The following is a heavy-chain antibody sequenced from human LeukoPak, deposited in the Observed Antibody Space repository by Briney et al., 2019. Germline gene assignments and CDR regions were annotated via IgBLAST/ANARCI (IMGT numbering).Heavy chain of an antibody. CDR2: INQDGSEK. CDR3: GRVGAYYGSGSYSDY. D-gene: IGHD3-10*01. J-gene: IGHJ4*02. CDR1: GFTFSSYN. Sequence: PGGSLRLSCAASGFTFSSYNMNWVRQAPGKGLEWVANINQDGSEKYYVDSVKGRFTISRDNAKKSLYLQMNSLRAEDTAVYYCGRVGAYYGSGSYSDYWGQGTLVTVSS. V-gene: IGHV3-7*01.